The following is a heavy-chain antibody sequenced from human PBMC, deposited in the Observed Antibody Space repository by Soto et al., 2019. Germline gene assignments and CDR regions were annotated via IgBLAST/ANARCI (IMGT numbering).Heavy chain of an antibody. CDR2: INAGNGNT. V-gene: IGHV1-3*01. D-gene: IGHD6-13*01. J-gene: IGHJ4*02. Sequence: ASVKVSCKASGYTFTSYAMHWVRQAPGQRLEWMGWINAGNGNTKYSQKFQGRVTITRDTSASTAYMELSSLRSEDTAVYYCARDQQQLVKTTAFYFDYWGQGTLGTVSS. CDR1: GYTFTSYA. CDR3: ARDQQQLVKTTAFYFDY.